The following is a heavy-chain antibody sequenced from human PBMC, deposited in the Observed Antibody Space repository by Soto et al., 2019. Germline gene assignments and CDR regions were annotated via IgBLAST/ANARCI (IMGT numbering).Heavy chain of an antibody. V-gene: IGHV4-61*01. CDR2: IYYSGST. D-gene: IGHD6-19*01. Sequence: QVQLQESGPGLLKPSETLSLTCTVSGVSVSSGSHYWSWIRQPPGKGLEWIGNIYYSGSTNYNPSLNSRVTISVDTSKNQLSLKLSSVTAADTAVYHCARWGYSSGWSFDYWGQGTLVTVSS. CDR1: GVSVSSGSHY. J-gene: IGHJ4*02. CDR3: ARWGYSSGWSFDY.